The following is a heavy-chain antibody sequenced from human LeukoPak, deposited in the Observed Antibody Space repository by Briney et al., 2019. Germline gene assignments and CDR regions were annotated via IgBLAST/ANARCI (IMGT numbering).Heavy chain of an antibody. CDR2: INSDGSST. CDR3: ARGRAAAGTWVWYFDL. D-gene: IGHD6-13*01. V-gene: IGHV3-74*01. CDR1: GFSFSSFW. J-gene: IGHJ2*01. Sequence: GGSLRLSCAASGFSFSSFWMHWVRQAPGKGLVWVSRINSDGSSTSYADSVKGRFTISRDNAKNTLYLQMNSLRAEDTAVYYCARGRAAAGTWVWYFDLWGRGTLVTVSS.